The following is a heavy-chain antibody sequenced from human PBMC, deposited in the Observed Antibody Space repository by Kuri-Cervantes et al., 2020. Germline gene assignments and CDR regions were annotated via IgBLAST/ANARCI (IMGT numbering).Heavy chain of an antibody. CDR1: GFNFDDYD. CDR3: ARLYCTNGVCFYYFDY. J-gene: IGHJ4*02. Sequence: GESLKISCAASGFNFDDYDMSWVRQAPGKGLEWVSGINWNGGSTGYADSVKGRFTISRDNAKNSLYLQMNSLRAEDTALYHCARLYCTNGVCFYYFDYWGQGTLVTVSS. D-gene: IGHD2-8*01. V-gene: IGHV3-20*01. CDR2: INWNGGST.